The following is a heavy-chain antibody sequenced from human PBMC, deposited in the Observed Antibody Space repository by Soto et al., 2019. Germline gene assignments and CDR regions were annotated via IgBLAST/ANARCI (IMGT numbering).Heavy chain of an antibody. J-gene: IGHJ6*02. D-gene: IGHD3-10*01. Sequence: QVQLQESGPGLVKPSETLSLTCTVSGDSISSYNLAWIRQPPGKGLEWIGYFRSGGGTSYNPSLRRRAAISAEPSMKQFSWRLGSVTAADTAVYYCVRQGIGVLHGLVDVWGQGTTVTVSS. V-gene: IGHV4-59*08. CDR2: FRSGGGT. CDR3: VRQGIGVLHGLVDV. CDR1: GDSISSYN.